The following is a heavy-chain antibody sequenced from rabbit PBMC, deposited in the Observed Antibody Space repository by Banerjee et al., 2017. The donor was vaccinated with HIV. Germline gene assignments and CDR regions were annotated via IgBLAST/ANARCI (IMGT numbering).Heavy chain of an antibody. CDR1: GFSFSSSYY. CDR2: IYTGSGRT. J-gene: IGHJ4*01. Sequence: QEQLEESGGDLVKPGASLTLTCTASGFSFSSSYYMCWVRQAPGKGLEWIACIYTGSGRTYYASWVNGRFTISRSTSLNTVDLKMTSLTAADTATYFCARDYADSYYYFDLWGQGTLVTVS. CDR3: ARDYADSYYYFDL. V-gene: IGHV1S43*01. D-gene: IGHD4-2*01.